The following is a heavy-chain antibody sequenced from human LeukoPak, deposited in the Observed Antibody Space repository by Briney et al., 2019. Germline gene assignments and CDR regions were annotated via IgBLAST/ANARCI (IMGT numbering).Heavy chain of an antibody. D-gene: IGHD3-9*01. V-gene: IGHV4-4*07. CDR3: TITYYDILTGYHKQFDD. CDR1: GGSISTYY. J-gene: IGHJ4*02. Sequence: SETLSLTCTVSGGSISTYYWSWIRQPAGKGLEWIGRIYTRGSTNYNPSLKTRVTISVGTSKNHFSLKLSSVTAADTAMYYCTITYYDILTGYHKQFDDWGQGTLVTVSS. CDR2: IYTRGST.